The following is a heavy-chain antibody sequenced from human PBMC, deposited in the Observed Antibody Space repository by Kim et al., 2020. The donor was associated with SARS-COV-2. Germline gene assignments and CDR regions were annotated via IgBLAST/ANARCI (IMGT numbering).Heavy chain of an antibody. D-gene: IGHD3-22*01. CDR1: GYTFTSYD. J-gene: IGHJ6*02. CDR2: MNPNSGNT. CDR3: ARGNRGITMIVVVINYYYYGMDV. V-gene: IGHV1-8*01. Sequence: ASVKVSCKASGYTFTSYDINWVRQATGQGLEWMGWMNPNSGNTGYAQKFQGRVTMTRNTSISTAYMELSSLRSEDTAVYYCARGNRGITMIVVVINYYYYGMDVWGQGNTVTVSS.